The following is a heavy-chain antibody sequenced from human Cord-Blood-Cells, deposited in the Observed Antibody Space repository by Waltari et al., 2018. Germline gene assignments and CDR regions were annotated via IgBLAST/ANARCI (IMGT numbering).Heavy chain of an antibody. J-gene: IGHJ4*02. V-gene: IGHV1-2*02. CDR3: ASGGYSGYDYPDY. Sequence: QVQLVQSGAEVQKPGASVTVSCKASGYTFTGYYMHWVRQAPGQGLEWMGWINPNSGDTSISTAYMELSRLRSDDTAVYYCASGGYSGYDYPDYWGQGTLVTVSS. CDR2: INPNSG. CDR1: GYTFTGYY. D-gene: IGHD5-12*01.